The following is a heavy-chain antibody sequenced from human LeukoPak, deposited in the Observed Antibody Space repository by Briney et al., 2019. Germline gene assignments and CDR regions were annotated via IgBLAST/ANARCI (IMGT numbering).Heavy chain of an antibody. V-gene: IGHV3-15*01. J-gene: IGHJ4*02. CDR3: TTDGTTMIRGAIISLGY. CDR2: IKSKTDGGTA. Sequence: PGGSLRLSCAASGFTFGNAWMSWVRQAPGKGLEWVGRIKSKTDGGTADYAAPVKGRFTISRDDSKNTLYLQMNSLKTDDTAVYYCTTDGTTMIRGAIISLGYWGQGTLVTVSS. D-gene: IGHD3-10*01. CDR1: GFTFGNAW.